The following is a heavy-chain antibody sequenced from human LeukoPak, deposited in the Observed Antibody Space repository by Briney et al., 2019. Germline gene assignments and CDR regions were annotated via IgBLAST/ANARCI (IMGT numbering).Heavy chain of an antibody. CDR3: ARNWHDYAFDI. J-gene: IGHJ3*02. V-gene: IGHV4-59*08. CDR2: VSYSGNT. D-gene: IGHD1-1*01. CDR1: GGSIRSYY. Sequence: ETLSLTCTVSGGSIRSYYWSWIRQSPGRGLEWIGYVSYSGNTNYNPSLKSRVTMSLDTSKTQFSLHLSSVTAADTAVYYCARNWHDYAFDIWGQGTMVTVSS.